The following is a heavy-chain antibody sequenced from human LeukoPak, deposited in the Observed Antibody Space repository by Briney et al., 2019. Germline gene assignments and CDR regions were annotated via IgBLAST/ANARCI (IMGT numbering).Heavy chain of an antibody. D-gene: IGHD3-10*01. CDR1: GFTFSSYA. CDR2: ISYDGSNK. CDR3: ARDNYGSGSYQYYFDY. J-gene: IGHJ4*02. Sequence: PGGSLRLSCAASGFTFSSYAMHWVRQAPGKGLEWVAVISYDGSNKYYADSVKGRFTISRDNSKNTLYLQMNSLRAEDTAVYYRARDNYGSGSYQYYFDYWGQGTLVTVSS. V-gene: IGHV3-30-3*01.